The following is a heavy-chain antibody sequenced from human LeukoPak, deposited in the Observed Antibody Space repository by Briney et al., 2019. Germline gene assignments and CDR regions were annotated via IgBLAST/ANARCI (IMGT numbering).Heavy chain of an antibody. CDR3: ARVARITMVRGVIINPLFDY. V-gene: IGHV4-34*01. Sequence: PSETLSLTCAVYGGSVSGYYWSWIRQPPGKGLEWIGVINHSGSTNYNPSLKSRVTISVDTSKNQFSLKLSSVTAADTAVYYCARVARITMVRGVIINPLFDYWGQGTLVTVSS. D-gene: IGHD3-10*01. J-gene: IGHJ4*02. CDR2: INHSGST. CDR1: GGSVSGYY.